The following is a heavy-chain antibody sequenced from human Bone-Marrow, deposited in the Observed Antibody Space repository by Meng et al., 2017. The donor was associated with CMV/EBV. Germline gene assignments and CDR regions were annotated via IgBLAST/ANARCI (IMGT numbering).Heavy chain of an antibody. CDR1: GYSISSGYY. Sequence: SETLSLTCTVSGYSISSGYYWGWIRQPPGKGLEWIGSIYHSGSTYYNPSLKSRVTISVDTSKNQFSLKLSSVTAEDTAVYYCAKTLRGSALFGYWGQGTLVTVSS. CDR3: AKTLRGSALFGY. V-gene: IGHV4-38-2*02. CDR2: IYHSGST. J-gene: IGHJ4*02.